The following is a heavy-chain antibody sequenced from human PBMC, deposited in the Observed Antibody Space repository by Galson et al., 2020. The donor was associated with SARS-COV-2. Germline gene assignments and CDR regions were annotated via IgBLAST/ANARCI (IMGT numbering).Heavy chain of an antibody. CDR2: INVFGDKT. Sequence: GESLKISCVGSGFSFSNYAMSWVRQVPGKGLEWVSIINVFGDKTYYADSVQGRFAISRDNSKNTVYLQMNSLRVEDTAVYYCAKDGVETLGGVIVLERYFDSWGQGSHVIVSS. D-gene: IGHD3-16*02. V-gene: IGHV3-23*01. CDR3: AKDGVETLGGVIVLERYFDS. CDR1: GFSFSNYA. J-gene: IGHJ4*02.